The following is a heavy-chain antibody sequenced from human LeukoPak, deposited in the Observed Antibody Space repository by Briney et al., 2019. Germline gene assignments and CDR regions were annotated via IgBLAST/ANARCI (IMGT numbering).Heavy chain of an antibody. Sequence: GGSLRLPCAASGFTFSSYAMSRVRQAPGKGLEWVSAISGSGGSTYYADSVKGRFTISRDNSKNTLYLQMNSLRAEDTAVYYCAKWDYGGEVDPWGQGTLVTVSS. D-gene: IGHD4-23*01. CDR1: GFTFSSYA. V-gene: IGHV3-23*01. CDR2: ISGSGGST. J-gene: IGHJ5*02. CDR3: AKWDYGGEVDP.